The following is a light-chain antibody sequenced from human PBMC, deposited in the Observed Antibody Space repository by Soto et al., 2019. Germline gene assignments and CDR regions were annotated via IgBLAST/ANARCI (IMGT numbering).Light chain of an antibody. V-gene: IGKV1-8*01. J-gene: IGKJ2*01. CDR1: QAISSY. Sequence: IRVTQSPSSLAASTGDKVNFNFRANQAISSYLAWYQQKPMKAPKFLIYSASTLQSGVPSRFSGSGSGTEFTLTISCLQSEDFATYYCQQYYSYPYTFGQGTKLEIK. CDR3: QQYYSYPYT. CDR2: SAS.